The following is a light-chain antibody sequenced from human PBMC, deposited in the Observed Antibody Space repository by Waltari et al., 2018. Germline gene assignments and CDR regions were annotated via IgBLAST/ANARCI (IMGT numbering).Light chain of an antibody. J-gene: IGLJ1*01. CDR1: NIGSYS. CDR2: DDS. Sequence: SYVLTQPPSVSVAPGETARITCGGDNIGSYSVHWYQQKPGQAPLRFIRDDSDRPPGIPGRFSGSNSSNAATLTISRVEAGDEANYDCQVWHAAIDPGVFGTGTEVTV. CDR3: QVWHAAIDPGV. V-gene: IGLV3-21*04.